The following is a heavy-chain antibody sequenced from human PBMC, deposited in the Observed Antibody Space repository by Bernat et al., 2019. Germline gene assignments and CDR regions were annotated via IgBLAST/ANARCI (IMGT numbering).Heavy chain of an antibody. D-gene: IGHD6-13*01. CDR3: AKQNRYSSSWALNDY. CDR2: ISYDGSNK. CDR1: GFTFSSYG. V-gene: IGHV3-30*18. Sequence: QVQLVESGGGVVQPGRSLRLSCAASGFTFSSYGMHWVRQAPGKGLEWVAAISYDGSNKYYADSVKGRFTISRDNSKNTLYLQMNSLRAEDTAVYYCAKQNRYSSSWALNDYWGQGTLVTVSS. J-gene: IGHJ4*02.